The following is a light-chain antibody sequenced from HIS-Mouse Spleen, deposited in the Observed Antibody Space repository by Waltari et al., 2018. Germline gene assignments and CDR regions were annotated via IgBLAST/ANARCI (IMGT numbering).Light chain of an antibody. CDR2: RNT. V-gene: IGLV1-47*01. J-gene: IGLJ3*02. Sequence: QSVLTQPPSASGTHGQRVTISCSGTSSNIGSQYVYWYQQLPGTAPKLHIYRNTPRPAGVADRFSGSKSGTCASLAISGLRSEEEADYYCAAWDDSLSGPVFGGETKLTVL. CDR3: AAWDDSLSGPV. CDR1: SSNIGSQY.